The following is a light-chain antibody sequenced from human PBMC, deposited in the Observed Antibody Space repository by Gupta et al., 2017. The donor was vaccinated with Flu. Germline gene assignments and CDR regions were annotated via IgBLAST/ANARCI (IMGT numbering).Light chain of an antibody. V-gene: IGLV6-57*01. Sequence: NFMLTQPHSVSESPGKTVTISCTRSSGSIVSSYVQWYQQRPGSSPTTVICEDNQRPSGVPARVSGSIDSSSNSASLTISGLKTEDEADYFCQSFDYNNHWVFGGGTRLTVL. CDR1: SGSIVSSY. CDR2: EDN. CDR3: QSFDYNNHWV. J-gene: IGLJ3*02.